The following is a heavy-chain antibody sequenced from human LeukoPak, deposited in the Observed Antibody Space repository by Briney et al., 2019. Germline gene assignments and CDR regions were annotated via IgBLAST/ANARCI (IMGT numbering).Heavy chain of an antibody. V-gene: IGHV3-7*03. J-gene: IGHJ4*02. Sequence: GGSLRLSCAASGFTFSTYWMSWDRQAPGKGLEWVANIKQDGSEKYYVDSVKGRFTISRDNAKNSLYLQMNSLRTEDTAVYYCARDSTLRYYFDYWGQGTLVTVSS. CDR2: IKQDGSEK. D-gene: IGHD5/OR15-5a*01. CDR3: ARDSTLRYYFDY. CDR1: GFTFSTYW.